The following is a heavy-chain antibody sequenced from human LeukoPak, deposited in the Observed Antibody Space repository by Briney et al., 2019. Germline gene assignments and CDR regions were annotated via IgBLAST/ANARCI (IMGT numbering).Heavy chain of an antibody. CDR3: AREARLLYYYMDV. Sequence: SETLSLTCAVYGESFSGYYWTWIRQPPGKGLEWIAEINHSGSTNYNPSLKSRVTISADTSKNQFSLKLSSVTAADTAVYYCAREARLLYYYMDVWGKGTTVTVSS. J-gene: IGHJ6*03. D-gene: IGHD2-15*01. CDR1: GESFSGYY. V-gene: IGHV4-34*01. CDR2: INHSGST.